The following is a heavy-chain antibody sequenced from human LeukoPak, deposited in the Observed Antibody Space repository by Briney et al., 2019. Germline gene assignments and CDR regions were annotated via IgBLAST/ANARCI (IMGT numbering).Heavy chain of an antibody. D-gene: IGHD3-10*01. CDR1: GFTVSSNY. CDR2: IYSGGST. CDR3: ARGHGSGSYGPFDY. Sequence: GGSLRLSCAASGFTVSSNYMSWVRQAPGKGLEWVSVIYSGGSTYYADSVKGRFTISRDNSKNTLYLQMNSLRAEDTAVYYCARGHGSGSYGPFDYWGQGTLVTVSS. J-gene: IGHJ4*02. V-gene: IGHV3-66*01.